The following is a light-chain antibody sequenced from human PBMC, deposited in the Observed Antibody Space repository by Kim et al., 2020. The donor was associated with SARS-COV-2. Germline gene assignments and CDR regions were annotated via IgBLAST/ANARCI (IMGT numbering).Light chain of an antibody. CDR1: KLGDKN. J-gene: IGLJ1*01. Sequence: SASTGQTTIITCSRSKLGDKNACWYQKKPGQFPVLDIYQDSKRPSGIPERFSGSNSGNTGTLTISGTQAMDEADYYCQAWDSSTYVFGTGTKVTVL. CDR2: QDS. CDR3: QAWDSSTYV. V-gene: IGLV3-1*01.